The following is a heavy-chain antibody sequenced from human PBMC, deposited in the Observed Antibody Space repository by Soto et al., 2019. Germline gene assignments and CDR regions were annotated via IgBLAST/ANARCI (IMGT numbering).Heavy chain of an antibody. CDR2: ISGGGDTT. J-gene: IGHJ4*02. CDR3: AKGRGGSGSLTPRVDS. V-gene: IGHV3-23*01. Sequence: EVQLLESGGGLVQPGGSLRLSCAASGFTFNNYAMTWVRQAPGKGLEWVSAISGGGDTTSYADSVKGRFTVSGDGSQNTLYLQMSSMRAEDTALYYCAKGRGGSGSLTPRVDSWGQGTLVTVSS. CDR1: GFTFNNYA. D-gene: IGHD3-10*01.